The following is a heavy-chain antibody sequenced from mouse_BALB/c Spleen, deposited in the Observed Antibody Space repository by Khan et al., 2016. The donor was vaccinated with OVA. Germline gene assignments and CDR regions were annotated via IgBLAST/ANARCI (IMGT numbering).Heavy chain of an antibody. CDR1: GFSLNSYG. J-gene: IGHJ4*01. CDR3: AKFTPDYYSMDY. CDR2: IWGDGSK. Sequence: QVQLKQSGPGLVAPSQSLSITCTVSGFSLNSYGVNWVRQPPGKGLEWLGVIWGDGSKNYHSALKSRLIISKDDSKSQVFLKLNSLQTDDTATYYCAKFTPDYYSMDYWGQGTSVTVSS. V-gene: IGHV2-3*01. D-gene: IGHD1-1*01.